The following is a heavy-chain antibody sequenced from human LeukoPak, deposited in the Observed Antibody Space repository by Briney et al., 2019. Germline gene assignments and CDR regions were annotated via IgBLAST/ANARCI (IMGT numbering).Heavy chain of an antibody. J-gene: IGHJ6*02. CDR3: ARDLPAAMNSDYYYYGMDV. V-gene: IGHV4-30-4*01. D-gene: IGHD2-2*01. Sequence: SETLSLTRTVSGGSISSGDYYWSWIRQPPGKGLEWIGYIYYSGSTYYNPSLKSRVTISVDTSKNQFSLKLSSVTAADTAVYYCARDLPAAMNSDYYYYGMDVWGQGTTVTVSS. CDR2: IYYSGST. CDR1: GGSISSGDYY.